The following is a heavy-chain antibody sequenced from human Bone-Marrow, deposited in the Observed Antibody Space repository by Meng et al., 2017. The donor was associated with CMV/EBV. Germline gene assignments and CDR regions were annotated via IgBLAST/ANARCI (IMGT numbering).Heavy chain of an antibody. V-gene: IGHV1-8*03. Sequence: ASVKVSCKASGYTFTSYGISWVRQAPGQGLEWMGWMNPNSGNTGYAQKFQGRVTITRNTSISTAYMELSSLRSEDTAVYYCARGRVGEFDYWGQGTLVTVSS. CDR1: GYTFTSYG. J-gene: IGHJ4*02. CDR2: MNPNSGNT. CDR3: ARGRVGEFDY. D-gene: IGHD3-10*01.